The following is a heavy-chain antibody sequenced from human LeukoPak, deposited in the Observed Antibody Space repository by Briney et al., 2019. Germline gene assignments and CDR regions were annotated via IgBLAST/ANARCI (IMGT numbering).Heavy chain of an antibody. V-gene: IGHV3-9*01. CDR2: ISWNSDII. J-gene: IGHJ4*02. CDR1: GFKFDNYA. CDR3: TRDSDHVRDY. Sequence: GRSLRLSCAASGFKFDNYAMHWVRQAPGKGLEWVSSISWNSDIIAYADSMKGRFTISRDNAKNSLYLQMNRLRAEDTAVYYCTRDSDHVRDYWGQGTLVTVSS.